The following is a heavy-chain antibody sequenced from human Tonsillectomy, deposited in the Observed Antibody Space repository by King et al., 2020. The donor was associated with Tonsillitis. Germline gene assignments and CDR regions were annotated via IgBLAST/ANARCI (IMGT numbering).Heavy chain of an antibody. V-gene: IGHV4-34*01. Sequence: VQLQQWGAGLLKPSETLSLTCAVDGGSFSGYYWSWIRQPPGKGLEMIGEINHSGSTNYNPSLKSRVTLSVDTSKNQVSLKVTSVTAADTAVYFCARGRYYMDVGGKGTTVTVS. CDR1: GGSFSGYY. J-gene: IGHJ6*03. CDR3: ARGRYYMDV. CDR2: INHSGST.